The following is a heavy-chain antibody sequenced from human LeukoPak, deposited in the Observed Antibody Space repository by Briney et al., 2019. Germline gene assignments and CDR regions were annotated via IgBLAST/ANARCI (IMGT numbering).Heavy chain of an antibody. Sequence: PGESLKISCKGSGYSFTSYWIGWVRQMPGKGLEWMGIIYPGDSDTRYSASFQGQVTLSADKSISTAYLQWSSLKASDTAMYYCARHKDIVVVSPSPIYMDVWGKGTTVTVSS. J-gene: IGHJ6*03. D-gene: IGHD2-2*01. CDR3: ARHKDIVVVSPSPIYMDV. CDR2: IYPGDSDT. V-gene: IGHV5-51*01. CDR1: GYSFTSYW.